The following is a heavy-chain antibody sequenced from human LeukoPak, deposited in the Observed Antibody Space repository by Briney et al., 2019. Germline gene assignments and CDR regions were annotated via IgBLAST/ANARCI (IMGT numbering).Heavy chain of an antibody. CDR2: IIPIFGTA. Sequence: EASVKVSCKAFGGTFSSYAISWVRQAPGQGLEWMGGIIPIFGTANYAQKFQGRVTITADESTSTAYMELSSLRSEDTAVYYCARDYYYDSSGYLDYWGQGTLVTVSS. CDR1: GGTFSSYA. J-gene: IGHJ4*02. D-gene: IGHD3-22*01. CDR3: ARDYYYDSSGYLDY. V-gene: IGHV1-69*01.